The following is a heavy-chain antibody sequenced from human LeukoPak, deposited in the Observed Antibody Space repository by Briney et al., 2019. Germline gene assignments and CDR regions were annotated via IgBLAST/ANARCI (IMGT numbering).Heavy chain of an antibody. CDR1: GYTFTSYY. J-gene: IGHJ3*02. Sequence: ASVKVSCKASGYTFTSYYMHWVRQAPGQGLEWMGIINPSGGSTSYAQKFQGRVTMTRDMSTSTVYMELSSLRSEDTAVYYCARVFFLPSSGYNDAFDIWGQGTMVTVSS. CDR3: ARVFFLPSSGYNDAFDI. D-gene: IGHD3-22*01. V-gene: IGHV1-46*01. CDR2: INPSGGST.